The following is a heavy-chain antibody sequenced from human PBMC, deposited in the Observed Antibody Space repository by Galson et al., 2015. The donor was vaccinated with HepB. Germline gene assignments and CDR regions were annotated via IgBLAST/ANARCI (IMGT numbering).Heavy chain of an antibody. V-gene: IGHV3-48*04. Sequence: SLRLSCAASGFTFSSYSMNWVRQAPGKGLEWVSYISSSSSTIYYADSVKGRFTISRDNAKNSLYLQMNSLRAEDTAVYYCAREWGIAAAGPFDYWGQGTLVTVSS. D-gene: IGHD6-13*01. CDR2: ISSSSSTI. J-gene: IGHJ4*02. CDR3: AREWGIAAAGPFDY. CDR1: GFTFSSYS.